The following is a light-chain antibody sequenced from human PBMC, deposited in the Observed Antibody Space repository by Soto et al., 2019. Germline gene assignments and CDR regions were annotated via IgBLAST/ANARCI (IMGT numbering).Light chain of an antibody. CDR2: GAS. V-gene: IGKV3-20*01. CDR3: QQYDSSPWT. Sequence: EIVLTQSPGTLSLSPGERATLSCRASQSVSSSYLAWYQQKPGQAPRLLIYGASSRATGIPDRFSGSGSEKDFTLTISRLEPEDVAVYYCQQYDSSPWTFGQGIKVEIK. CDR1: QSVSSSY. J-gene: IGKJ1*01.